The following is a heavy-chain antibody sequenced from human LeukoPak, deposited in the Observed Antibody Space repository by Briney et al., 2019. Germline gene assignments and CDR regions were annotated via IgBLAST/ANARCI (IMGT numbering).Heavy chain of an antibody. D-gene: IGHD2-2*01. CDR1: GDSISSGDYY. CDR3: ARVSSAAPFDY. Sequence: SETLSLICTVSGDSISSGDYYWSWIRQPAGKGLEWIGRISSSGSTNYNPSLKSRVTISVDTSKNQFSLKLSSVTAADTAVYYCARVSSAAPFDYWGQGTLVTVSS. V-gene: IGHV4-61*02. CDR2: ISSSGST. J-gene: IGHJ4*02.